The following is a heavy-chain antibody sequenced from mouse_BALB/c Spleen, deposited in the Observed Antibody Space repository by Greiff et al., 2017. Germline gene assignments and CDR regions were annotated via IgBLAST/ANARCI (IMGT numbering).Heavy chain of an antibody. CDR3: ASPLLDY. CDR2: ISYSGST. D-gene: IGHD6-5*01. V-gene: IGHV3-2*02. J-gene: IGHJ4*01. CDR1: GYSITSDYA. Sequence: EVKLMESGPGLVKPSQSLSLTCTVTGYSITSDYAWNWIRQFPGNKLEWMGYISYSGSTSYNPSLKSRISITRDTSKNQFFLQLNSVTTEDTATYYCASPLLDYWGQGTSVTVSS.